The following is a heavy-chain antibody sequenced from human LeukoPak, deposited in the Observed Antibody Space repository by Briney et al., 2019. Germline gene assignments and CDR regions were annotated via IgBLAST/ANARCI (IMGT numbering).Heavy chain of an antibody. CDR3: ARGLGATLGGTYYFDY. CDR2: IYTSGST. V-gene: IGHV4-61*02. Sequence: KPSETLSLTCTVSGGSISSGSYYWSWIRQPAGKGLEWIGRIYTSGSTNYNPSLKSRVTISVDTSKNQFSLKLSSVTAADTAVYYCARGLGATLGGTYYFDYWGQGTLVTVSS. J-gene: IGHJ4*02. D-gene: IGHD1-26*01. CDR1: GGSISSGSYY.